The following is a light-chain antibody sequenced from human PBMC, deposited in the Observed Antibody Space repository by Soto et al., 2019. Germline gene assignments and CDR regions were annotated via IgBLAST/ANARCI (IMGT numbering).Light chain of an antibody. CDR1: ESVDRY. V-gene: IGKV3-11*01. CDR3: QQRARWPST. Sequence: IVLTHSPGTLSLSPGERATLSCRASESVDRYVAWYQQKVGQAPRLLIYDAYTRATGVAARFSGSGSATDFTLTISSLEPEDFAVYYCQQRARWPSTFGPGTKVDIK. CDR2: DAY. J-gene: IGKJ2*02.